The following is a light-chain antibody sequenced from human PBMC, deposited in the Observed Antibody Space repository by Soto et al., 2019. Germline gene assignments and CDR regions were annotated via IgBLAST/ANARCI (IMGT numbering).Light chain of an antibody. J-gene: IGKJ2*01. V-gene: IGKV3-20*01. Sequence: EIVLTQSPGTLSLSPGERATLSCRASQSLSSSYVVWYQQKPGQAPRLLIYAASRRATGIPDRFSGSGSATEYTLTISRLEPEDFAVYYCQQQGTFGQGTKVDIK. CDR1: QSLSSSY. CDR2: AAS. CDR3: QQQGT.